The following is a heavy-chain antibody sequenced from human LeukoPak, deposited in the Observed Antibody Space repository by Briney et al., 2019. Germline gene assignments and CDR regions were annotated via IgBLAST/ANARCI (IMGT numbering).Heavy chain of an antibody. CDR3: AIFQGPYGDNENDY. J-gene: IGHJ4*02. V-gene: IGHV1-69*10. Sequence: SGRVSCNASGGTFRSYAITWVRQARGKGLEWRGGIVLRINIPKYAQKFQGRALITADESTSTGYMEVSSLRSDDTAVYYCAIFQGPYGDNENDYWGQGTLVTVSS. CDR2: IVLRINIP. D-gene: IGHD4-17*01. CDR1: GGTFRSYA.